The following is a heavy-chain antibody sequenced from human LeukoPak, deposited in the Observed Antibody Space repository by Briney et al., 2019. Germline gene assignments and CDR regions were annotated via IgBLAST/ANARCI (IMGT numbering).Heavy chain of an antibody. V-gene: IGHV3-23*01. Sequence: GGSLRLSCAASGFTFSSYAMSWVRQAPGKGLEWVSAISGSGGSTYYADSVKGRFTISRDNAKNSLYLQMNSLRAEDTALYYCARQLEILYYYGMDVWGQGTTVTVSS. CDR1: GFTFSSYA. CDR3: ARQLEILYYYGMDV. CDR2: ISGSGGST. D-gene: IGHD1-1*01. J-gene: IGHJ6*02.